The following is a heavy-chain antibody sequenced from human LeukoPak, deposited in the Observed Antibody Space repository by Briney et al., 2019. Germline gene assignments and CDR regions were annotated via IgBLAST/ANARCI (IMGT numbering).Heavy chain of an antibody. V-gene: IGHV5-51*06. CDR3: ARLGGYCSGGSFYVGEDAFDI. Sequence: NSLLISCNGSGYSFASHWISWVRQKPGKGLEWMGIIYPGYSDIRYSAYFQGQVTISADKSIGTAYLEWSSLKASDTVMYYCARLGGYCSGGSFYVGEDAFDIWGQGTMVTDSS. CDR1: GYSFASHW. D-gene: IGHD2-15*01. CDR2: IYPGYSDI. J-gene: IGHJ3*02.